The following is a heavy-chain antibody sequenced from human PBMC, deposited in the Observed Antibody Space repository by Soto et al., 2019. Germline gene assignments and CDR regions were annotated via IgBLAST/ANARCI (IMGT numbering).Heavy chain of an antibody. Sequence: GGSLRLSCAASGFTFRNYAMHWVRQAPGKGLEWVAVISYDGSNKFDGSNKYYADSVKSRFTISRDDSKNTLYLQMNSLRAEDTALYYCAKDYGSGGYESRGYYYYHGMDVWGQGPTVTVSS. CDR3: AKDYGSGGYESRGYYYYHGMDV. J-gene: IGHJ6*02. D-gene: IGHD3-10*01. CDR1: GFTFRNYA. V-gene: IGHV3-30*18. CDR2: ISYDGSNKFDGSNK.